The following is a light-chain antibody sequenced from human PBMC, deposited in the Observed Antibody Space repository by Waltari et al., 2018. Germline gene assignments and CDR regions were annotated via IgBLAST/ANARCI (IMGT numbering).Light chain of an antibody. CDR1: QSSSSY. CDR3: QQSYSTLWT. J-gene: IGKJ1*01. Sequence: DIQMTQSPSSLSASVGDRVTITCRVSQSSSSYLNWYQQKPGKAPKLLIYAASRLPSGVPSRFSGSGSGTDFTLTISSLQPEDFATYYCQQSYSTLWTFGQGTKVEIK. V-gene: IGKV1-39*01. CDR2: AAS.